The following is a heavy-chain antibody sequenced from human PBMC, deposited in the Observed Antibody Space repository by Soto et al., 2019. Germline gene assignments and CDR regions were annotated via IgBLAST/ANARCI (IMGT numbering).Heavy chain of an antibody. V-gene: IGHV4-31*03. CDR1: GGSISSGGYY. CDR3: ARDRIAVAGPSRAFDI. J-gene: IGHJ3*02. CDR2: IYYSGST. D-gene: IGHD6-19*01. Sequence: PSETLSLTCTVSGGSISSGGYYWSWIRQHPGKGLEWIGYIYYSGSTYYNPSLKSRVTISVDTSKNQFSLKLSSVTAADTAVYYCARDRIAVAGPSRAFDIWGQGTMVTVSS.